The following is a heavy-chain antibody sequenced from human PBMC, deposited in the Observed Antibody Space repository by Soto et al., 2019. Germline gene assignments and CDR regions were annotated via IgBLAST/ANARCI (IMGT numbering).Heavy chain of an antibody. CDR3: ATEDAVDSTDVRTENLHTGMDV. V-gene: IGHV3-30*03. J-gene: IGHJ6*02. D-gene: IGHD2-15*01. CDR2: ISSDGSRK. Sequence: VQLVESGGGVVQPGTSLRLSCTASGFTFSSFAMHWVRQAPGKGLEWVAVISSDGSRKYYADSVKGRFTISRDNSKNTLYLQTNSLRGEDSAVYFCATEDAVDSTDVRTENLHTGMDVWGQGTAVTVSS. CDR1: GFTFSSFA.